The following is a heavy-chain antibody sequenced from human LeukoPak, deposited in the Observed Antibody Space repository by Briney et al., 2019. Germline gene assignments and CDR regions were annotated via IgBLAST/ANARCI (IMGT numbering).Heavy chain of an antibody. CDR2: IIPILGIA. CDR3: AIELMDYYDSSGYYLRDY. D-gene: IGHD3-22*01. V-gene: IGHV1-69*04. CDR1: GGTFSSYA. Sequence: ASVKVSCKASGGTFSSYAISWVRQAPGQGLEWMGRIIPILGIANYAQKFQGRVTITADKSTSTAYMELSSLRSEDTAVYYCAIELMDYYDSSGYYLRDYWGQGTLVTVSS. J-gene: IGHJ4*02.